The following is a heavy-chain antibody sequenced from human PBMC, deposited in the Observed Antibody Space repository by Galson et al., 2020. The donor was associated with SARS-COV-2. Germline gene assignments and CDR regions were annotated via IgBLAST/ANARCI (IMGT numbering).Heavy chain of an antibody. CDR3: AKEEDAFDV. V-gene: IGHV3-30*18. J-gene: IGHJ3*01. Sequence: GGSLRLSCAASGINFRSNAMHWVRQAPGKGLEWVAAISYDGSSTFYVDSVRGRFTISRDNSKTTLYLQMNSLRAEDTAVYYCAKEEDAFDVWGQGTMVTVSS. CDR2: ISYDGSST. CDR1: GINFRSNA.